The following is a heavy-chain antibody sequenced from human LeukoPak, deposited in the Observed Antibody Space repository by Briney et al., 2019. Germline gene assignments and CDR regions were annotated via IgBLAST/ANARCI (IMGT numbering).Heavy chain of an antibody. D-gene: IGHD1-14*01. CDR2: ISSSGSNI. CDR3: ARIGNLLSIEYWYFDL. Sequence: PGGSLRLSCAASGFTFSDYYMSWIRQAPGKGLEWIPYISSSGSNIYYADSLKGRFTISRDNAKNSLYLQMNSLRAEDTAVYYCARIGNLLSIEYWYFDLWSRGTLLTVSS. J-gene: IGHJ2*01. V-gene: IGHV3-11*01. CDR1: GFTFSDYY.